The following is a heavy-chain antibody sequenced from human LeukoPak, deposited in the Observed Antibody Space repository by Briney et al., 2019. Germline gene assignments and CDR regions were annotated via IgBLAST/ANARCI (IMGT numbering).Heavy chain of an antibody. D-gene: IGHD4-23*01. Sequence: GGSLRLSCAASGFTLSYYGMHWVRQAPGKGLEWVSFISFDGRNKLYADSVKGRFTISRDNSKNTLYLQMNSLRAGDTAVYYCAKDSLRWSYFYYGMDVWGQGTTVTVSS. CDR1: GFTLSYYG. CDR2: ISFDGRNK. V-gene: IGHV3-30*18. J-gene: IGHJ6*02. CDR3: AKDSLRWSYFYYGMDV.